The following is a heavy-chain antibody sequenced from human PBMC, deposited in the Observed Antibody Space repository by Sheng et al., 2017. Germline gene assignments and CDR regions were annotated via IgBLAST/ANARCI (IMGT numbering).Heavy chain of an antibody. CDR3: ARGELADRLTFFDD. V-gene: IGHV4-4*07. CDR1: GASISSSY. Sequence: QVQLQESGPGLVKPSETLSLTCTVSGASISSSYWSWFRQPAGKGLEWIGHIYTSGTTNYNPSLKSRVTMSLDTSKSQFSLKLSSVTAADTAVYYCARGELADRLTFFDDWGRGNPGHRLL. J-gene: IGHJ4*02. CDR2: IYTSGTT. D-gene: IGHD3-10*01.